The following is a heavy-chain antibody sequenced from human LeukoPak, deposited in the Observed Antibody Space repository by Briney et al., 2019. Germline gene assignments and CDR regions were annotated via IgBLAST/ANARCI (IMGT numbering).Heavy chain of an antibody. CDR2: INHSGST. V-gene: IGHV4-39*07. CDR1: GGSISSGGYY. Sequence: PSETLSLTCTVSGGSISSGGYYWSWIRQPPGKGLEWIGEINHSGSTNYNPSLKSRVTISVDTSKNQFSLKLSSVTAADTAVYYCARVDTAMDLPDYWGQGTLVTVSS. D-gene: IGHD5-18*01. CDR3: ARVDTAMDLPDY. J-gene: IGHJ4*02.